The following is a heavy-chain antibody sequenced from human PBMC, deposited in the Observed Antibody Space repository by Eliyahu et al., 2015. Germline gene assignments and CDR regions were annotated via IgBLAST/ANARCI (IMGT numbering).Heavy chain of an antibody. J-gene: IGHJ6*02. Sequence: GLEWIGEINHSGSTNYNPSLKSRVTISVDTSKNQFSLKLSSVTAADTAVYYCARPISRYNWNYAKYYYYYYYGMDVWGQGTTVTVSS. D-gene: IGHD1-7*01. CDR2: INHSGST. V-gene: IGHV4-34*01. CDR3: ARPISRYNWNYAKYYYYYYYGMDV.